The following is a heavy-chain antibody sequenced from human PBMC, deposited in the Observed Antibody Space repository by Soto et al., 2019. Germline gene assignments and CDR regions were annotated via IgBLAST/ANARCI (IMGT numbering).Heavy chain of an antibody. CDR1: GFTFRSYA. CDR3: ATYYVDYYYYGMDV. V-gene: IGHV3-64*01. D-gene: IGHD3-16*01. Sequence: EVQLVESGGGLVQPGGSLRLSCAASGFTFRSYAMHWVRQAPGKGLEYVSAISSNGGSTYYANSVKGRFTISRDNSKNTLYLQMGSMRAEDIPVYYCATYYVDYYYYGMDVWGQGTTVTVSS. CDR2: ISSNGGST. J-gene: IGHJ6*02.